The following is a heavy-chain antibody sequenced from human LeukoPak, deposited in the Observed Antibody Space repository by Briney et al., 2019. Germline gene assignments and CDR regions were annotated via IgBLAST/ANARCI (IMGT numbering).Heavy chain of an antibody. CDR1: GYTFTSYG. V-gene: IGHV1-18*01. CDR3: ASTTYYDFWSGYYGNWFDP. J-gene: IGHJ5*02. D-gene: IGHD3-3*01. CDR2: ISAYNGNT. Sequence: ASVKVSCKASGYTFTSYGISWVRQAPGQGLEWMGWISAYNGNTNYAQKLQGRVTMTTDTSTSTAYMELRSLRSDDTTVYYCASTTYYDFWSGYYGNWFDPWGQGTLVTVSS.